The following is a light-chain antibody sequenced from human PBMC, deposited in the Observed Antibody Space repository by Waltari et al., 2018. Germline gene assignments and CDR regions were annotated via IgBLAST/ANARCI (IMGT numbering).Light chain of an antibody. CDR1: NNDVGSSKF. Sequence: QSALTQPASVSGSPGQSITISRPGTNNDVGSSKFVSWYQQHPGSAPQLMIYDVTERPSGISYRFSGSKSANTASLTISGLLPEDEAIYYCCSFTATHTLLFGGGTTVTVL. V-gene: IGLV2-14*03. J-gene: IGLJ2*01. CDR3: CSFTATHTLL. CDR2: DVT.